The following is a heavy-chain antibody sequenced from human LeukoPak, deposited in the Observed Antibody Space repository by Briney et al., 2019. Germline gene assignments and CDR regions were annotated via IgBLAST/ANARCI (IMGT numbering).Heavy chain of an antibody. D-gene: IGHD2-15*01. CDR1: GGSISSGDYY. CDR3: ARGYCSGGNCYALGYFDY. V-gene: IGHV4-39*07. Sequence: SETLSLTCTVSGGSISSGDYYWSWIRQPPGKGLEWIGTIYYSGRTNYNPSLKSRVTISVDTSEKQFSLKLSSVTAAETAVYYCARGYCSGGNCYALGYFDYWGQGTLVTVSP. CDR2: IYYSGRT. J-gene: IGHJ4*02.